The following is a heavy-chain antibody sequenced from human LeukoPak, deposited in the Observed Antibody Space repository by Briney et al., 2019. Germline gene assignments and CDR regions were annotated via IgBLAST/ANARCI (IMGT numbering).Heavy chain of an antibody. V-gene: IGHV3-33*01. J-gene: IGHJ4*02. CDR1: GFTFTTYG. Sequence: GGSLRLSCAASGFTFTTYGFHWVRQAPGKGLEWVAVIWFDGSKEYYADSVTGRFTISRDNSQNTLYLRMNSLRAEDTAVYYCARDSQVGTFDSWGQGTLVTVSS. D-gene: IGHD1-26*01. CDR2: IWFDGSKE. CDR3: ARDSQVGTFDS.